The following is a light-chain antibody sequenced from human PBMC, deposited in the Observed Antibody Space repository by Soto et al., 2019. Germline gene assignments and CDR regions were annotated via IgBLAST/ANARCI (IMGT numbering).Light chain of an antibody. Sequence: QSVLTQPPSVSGAPGQRVTISCTGSSSNIGAGYDVYWYQQLPGTAPKLLIYGNSNRPSGVPDRFSGSKSGTSASLAITGLQAEDEADYYCQSYDSSQSWVFGTGTKVTVL. CDR2: GNS. J-gene: IGLJ1*01. CDR1: SSNIGAGYD. V-gene: IGLV1-40*01. CDR3: QSYDSSQSWV.